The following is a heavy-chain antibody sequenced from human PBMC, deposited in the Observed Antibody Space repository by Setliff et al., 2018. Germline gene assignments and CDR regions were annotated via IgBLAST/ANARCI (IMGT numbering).Heavy chain of an antibody. CDR2: INHSGST. J-gene: IGHJ3*02. CDR1: GGSFSGYY. V-gene: IGHV4-34*01. D-gene: IGHD3-22*01. CDR3: ARASDSSGYYYADAFDI. Sequence: SETLSLTCAVYGGSFSGYYWSWIRQPPGKGLEWIGEINHSGSTNYNPSLKSRVTISVDTSKNQFSLKLSSVTAADTAVYYCARASDSSGYYYADAFDIWGQGTMVTVSS.